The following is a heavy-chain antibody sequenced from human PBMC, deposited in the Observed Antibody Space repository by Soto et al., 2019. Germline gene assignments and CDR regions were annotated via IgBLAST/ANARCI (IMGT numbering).Heavy chain of an antibody. J-gene: IGHJ6*02. V-gene: IGHV3-74*01. CDR1: GFPFSTYW. Sequence: GGSLRLSCAASGFPFSTYWMHWVRQAPGKGPVWGSRINNDGSTRRYADSGKGRFTISRDNAKNTLYLQMNGLRAEDTAVYYCASQGLYYYGLNVWGQGTTVTVSS. CDR2: INNDGSTR. CDR3: ASQGLYYYGLNV.